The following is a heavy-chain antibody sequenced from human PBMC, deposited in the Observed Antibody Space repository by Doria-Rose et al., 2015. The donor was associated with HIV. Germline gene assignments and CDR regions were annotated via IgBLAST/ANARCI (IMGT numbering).Heavy chain of an antibody. CDR2: ISSDDNHI. V-gene: IGHV3-21*01. J-gene: IGHJ4*02. CDR3: ARDPLSHIVVSTFDS. Sequence: LVESGGGLVKPGGSLRLPCAASGFTFSSYSMNWVRQAPGKGLEWVSSISSDDNHIYYADSVKGRFTISRDNAKNSLYLQMNSLRAADTAVYYCARDPLSHIVVSTFDSWGQGAQVTVSS. CDR1: GFTFSSYS. D-gene: IGHD2-21*01.